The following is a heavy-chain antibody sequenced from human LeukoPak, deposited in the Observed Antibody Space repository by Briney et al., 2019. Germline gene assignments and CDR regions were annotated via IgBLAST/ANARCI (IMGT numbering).Heavy chain of an antibody. Sequence: GGSLRLSCAASGFIFSYYWMTWVRQAPGKGLEWVANIKQDGSEKYYVDSVKGRFTISRDNAKNSVSLQMNSLRADDTAVYYCARGMKLELPASSGFCYGMDVWGRGTTVTVSS. J-gene: IGHJ6*02. V-gene: IGHV3-7*01. CDR2: IKQDGSEK. CDR3: ARGMKLELPASSGFCYGMDV. CDR1: GFIFSYYW. D-gene: IGHD1-7*01.